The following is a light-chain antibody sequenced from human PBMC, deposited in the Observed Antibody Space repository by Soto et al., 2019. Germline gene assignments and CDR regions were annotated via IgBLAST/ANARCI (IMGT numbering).Light chain of an antibody. CDR1: QSVSSN. Sequence: PGERATLSCRASQSVSSNLAWYQQKPGQAPRLLIYGASTRATGIPARFSGSGSGTEFTLTISSLQSEDFAVYYCQQYNNWPPWTFGQGTKVDIK. CDR3: QQYNNWPPWT. CDR2: GAS. J-gene: IGKJ1*01. V-gene: IGKV3-15*01.